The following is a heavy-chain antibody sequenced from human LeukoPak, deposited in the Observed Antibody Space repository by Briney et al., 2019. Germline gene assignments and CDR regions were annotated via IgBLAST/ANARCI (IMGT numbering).Heavy chain of an antibody. J-gene: IGHJ4*02. CDR3: AKVSAFYYDSGGYSAPFDY. Sequence: GGSLRLSCAASGFTFSSYAMGWVRQAPGKGLEWVSSISGSGGTTYYADSVKGRFTISRDNSNNTLYLQMRGLTAEDTAVYFCAKVSAFYYDSGGYSAPFDYWGQGTLVPVSS. V-gene: IGHV3-23*01. D-gene: IGHD3-22*01. CDR2: ISGSGGTT. CDR1: GFTFSSYA.